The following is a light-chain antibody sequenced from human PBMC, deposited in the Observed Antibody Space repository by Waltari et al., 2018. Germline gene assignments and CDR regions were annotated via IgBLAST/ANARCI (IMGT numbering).Light chain of an antibody. Sequence: QSVLTQPPSASGTPGQRVTISCSGSSSHIGSNTVNWYQQLPGTAPKLLTYSNNQRPSGFPDRFSGSKSGTSASLAISGLQSEDEADYYCAAWDDSLNGFYVFGTGTKVTVL. CDR3: AAWDDSLNGFYV. CDR2: SNN. J-gene: IGLJ1*01. V-gene: IGLV1-44*01. CDR1: SSHIGSNT.